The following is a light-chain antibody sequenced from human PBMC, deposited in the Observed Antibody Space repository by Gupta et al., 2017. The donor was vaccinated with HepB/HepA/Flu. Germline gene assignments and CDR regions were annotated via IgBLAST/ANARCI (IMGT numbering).Light chain of an antibody. Sequence: DIQLTQSPSFLSASIGDRVTITCRASQGVSSYLAWYQQKPGKAPKLLIYAASTWQSGVPSRFSGSGSGTEFTLTISSLQPEDFATYFCQQCDDYPLTLGGGTKVEI. CDR3: QQCDDYPLT. CDR1: QGVSSY. J-gene: IGKJ4*01. CDR2: AAS. V-gene: IGKV1-9*01.